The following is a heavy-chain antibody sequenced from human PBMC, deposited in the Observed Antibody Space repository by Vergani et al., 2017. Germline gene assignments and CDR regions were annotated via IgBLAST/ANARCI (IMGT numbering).Heavy chain of an antibody. Sequence: QVILTESGPVLVKPTETLPLTCTVSGFSLSHARMGVRWIRQPPGKALEWLAHIFSNDEKSYSTSLKSRLTISKDTSKSQVVLTMTNMDPVDTATYYCARMKDLDTAMGFIDYWGQGTLVTVSS. CDR2: IFSNDEK. J-gene: IGHJ4*02. V-gene: IGHV2-26*01. D-gene: IGHD5-18*01. CDR3: ARMKDLDTAMGFIDY. CDR1: GFSLSHARMG.